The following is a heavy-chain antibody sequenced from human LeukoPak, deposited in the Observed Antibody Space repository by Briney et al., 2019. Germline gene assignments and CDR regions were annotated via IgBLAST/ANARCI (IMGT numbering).Heavy chain of an antibody. Sequence: KPSETLSLTCTVSGGSISSSRYYWGWIRQPPGKGLEWIGSIYYSGGTYYNPSLKSRVTISVDTSKNQFSLKLNSVTAADTAVYYCARRLGRPLRIDYWGQGTLVTVSS. D-gene: IGHD6-19*01. J-gene: IGHJ4*02. CDR2: IYYSGGT. V-gene: IGHV4-39*01. CDR3: ARRLGRPLRIDY. CDR1: GGSISSSRYY.